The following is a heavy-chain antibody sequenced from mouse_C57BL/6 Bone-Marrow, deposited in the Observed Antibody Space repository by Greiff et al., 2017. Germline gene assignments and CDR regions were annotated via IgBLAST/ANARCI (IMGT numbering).Heavy chain of an antibody. Sequence: QVQLQQSGAELMKPGASVKLSCKATGYTFTGYWIEWVKQRPGHGLEWIGEILPGSGSTNYNEKFKGKATFTADTSSNTAYMQLSSLTTEDSAIYYCARSWGTTVVERFAYWGQGTLVTVSA. V-gene: IGHV1-9*01. D-gene: IGHD1-1*01. J-gene: IGHJ3*01. CDR3: ARSWGTTVVERFAY. CDR2: ILPGSGST. CDR1: GYTFTGYW.